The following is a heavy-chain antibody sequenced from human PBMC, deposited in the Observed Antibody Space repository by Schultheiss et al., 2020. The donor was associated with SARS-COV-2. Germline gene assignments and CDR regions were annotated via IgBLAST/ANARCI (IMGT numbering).Heavy chain of an antibody. Sequence: GSLRLSCTVSGFNVSTKYMTWVRQAPGKGLEWIGEINHSGSTNYNPSLKSRVTISVDTSKNQFSLKLSSVTAADTAVYYCAATTPVAEIWGQGTLVTVSS. CDR1: GFNVSTKY. D-gene: IGHD6-19*01. V-gene: IGHV4-34*08. J-gene: IGHJ4*02. CDR3: AATTPVAEI. CDR2: INHSGST.